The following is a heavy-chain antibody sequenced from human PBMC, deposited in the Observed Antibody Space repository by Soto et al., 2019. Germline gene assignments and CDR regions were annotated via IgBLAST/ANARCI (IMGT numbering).Heavy chain of an antibody. J-gene: IGHJ4*02. D-gene: IGHD6-25*01. CDR1: GVTLSTFG. CDR2: ISRDGSSS. V-gene: IGHV3-74*01. Sequence: EVELEESGGGLVQPGGSLRLSCAASGVTLSTFGVHWVRQVPGKGLMWVSRISRDGSSSSYADSVKGRFTISRDNSKKTVFLQMYSLGVEDSGVDYCTRGYASKRLPRFDYWCQGNLGTVSS. CDR3: TRGYASKRLPRFDY.